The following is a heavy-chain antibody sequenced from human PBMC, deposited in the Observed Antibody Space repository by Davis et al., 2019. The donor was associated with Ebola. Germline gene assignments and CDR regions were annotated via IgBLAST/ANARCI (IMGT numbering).Heavy chain of an antibody. CDR3: ARASGIVGATDYGMDV. CDR2: ISSSSSTI. D-gene: IGHD1-26*01. V-gene: IGHV3-48*02. CDR1: VITFSSYA. J-gene: IGHJ6*02. Sequence: GGSLRLSCTDSVITFSSYAMTWVRQAPGKGLEWVSYISSSSSTIYYADSVKGRFTISRDNAKNSLYLQMNSLRDEDTAVYYCARASGIVGATDYGMDVWGQGTTVTVSS.